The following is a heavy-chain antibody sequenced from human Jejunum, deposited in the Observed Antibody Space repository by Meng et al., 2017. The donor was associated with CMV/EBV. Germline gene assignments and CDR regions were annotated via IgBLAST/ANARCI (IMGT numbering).Heavy chain of an antibody. CDR1: GYIFTEYY. CDR2: INPSGYNT. Sequence: KASGYIFTEYYIHWVRQAPGQGLEWMAIINPSGYNTNYTQKFQGRITVTRDTSTRTVYMELKNLRFEDTAVYYCAKEGVLYGMDVWGQGTTVTVSS. D-gene: IGHD4/OR15-4a*01. J-gene: IGHJ6*02. V-gene: IGHV1-46*01. CDR3: AKEGVLYGMDV.